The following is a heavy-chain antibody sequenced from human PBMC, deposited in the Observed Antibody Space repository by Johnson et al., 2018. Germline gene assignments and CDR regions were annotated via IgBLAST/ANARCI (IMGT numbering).Heavy chain of an antibody. CDR1: GFTFSYYG. Sequence: QVQLVQSGGGVVQPGRSXRLSCAASGFTFSYYGVHWVRLVPGKGLEWVAVISYDGSNKYYADSVKGRFTISRDNSKNTLYLQMNSLRAEDPAVYYCARGGAYYYGSGFDAFDIWGQGTMVTVSS. V-gene: IGHV3-30*03. D-gene: IGHD3-10*01. J-gene: IGHJ3*02. CDR2: ISYDGSNK. CDR3: ARGGAYYYGSGFDAFDI.